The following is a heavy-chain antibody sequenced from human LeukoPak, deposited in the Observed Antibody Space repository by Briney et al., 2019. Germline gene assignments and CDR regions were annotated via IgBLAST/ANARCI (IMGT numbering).Heavy chain of an antibody. CDR1: GGSISSYY. Sequence: PSETLSLTCTVSGGSISSYYWSWIRQPPGKGLEWIGYINYSGSTNYNPSLKSRVTISVDTSKNQFSLKLSSVTAADTAVYYCARVVVPAAIDYWGQGTLVTVSS. CDR3: ARVVVPAAIDY. D-gene: IGHD2-2*02. V-gene: IGHV4-59*01. CDR2: INYSGST. J-gene: IGHJ4*02.